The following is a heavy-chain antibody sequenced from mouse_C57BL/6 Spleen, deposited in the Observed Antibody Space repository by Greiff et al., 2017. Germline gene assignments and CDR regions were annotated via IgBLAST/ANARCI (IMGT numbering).Heavy chain of an antibody. D-gene: IGHD2-5*01. V-gene: IGHV5-17*01. CDR2: ISSGSSTI. J-gene: IGHJ2*01. CDR3: ATYSNYFDY. Sequence: DVHLVESGGGLVKPGGSLKLSCAASGFTFSDYGMHWVRQAPEKGLEWVAYISSGSSTIYYADTVKGRFTISRDNAKNTLFLQMTSLRSEDTAMYYCATYSNYFDYWGQGTTLTVSS. CDR1: GFTFSDYG.